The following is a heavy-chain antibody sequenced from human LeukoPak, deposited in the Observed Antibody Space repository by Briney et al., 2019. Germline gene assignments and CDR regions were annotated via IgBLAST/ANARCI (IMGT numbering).Heavy chain of an antibody. J-gene: IGHJ4*02. CDR3: ARQPYSSGWYRNPFDY. V-gene: IGHV4-4*07. CDR1: GGSISGSY. Sequence: PSETLSLTCTVSGGSISGSYWSWIRQSAGKGLEWIGRIYSSGSTDYNPSLKSRVTISVDTSKNQFSLKLSSVTAADTAVYYCARQPYSSGWYRNPFDYWGQGTLVTVSS. CDR2: IYSSGST. D-gene: IGHD6-19*01.